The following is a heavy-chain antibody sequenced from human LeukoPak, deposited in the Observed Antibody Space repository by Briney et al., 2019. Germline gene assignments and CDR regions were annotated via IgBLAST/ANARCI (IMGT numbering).Heavy chain of an antibody. J-gene: IGHJ3*02. D-gene: IGHD7-27*01. CDR1: GYTFTGYY. CDR3: ASLANWDDAFDI. V-gene: IGHV1-2*06. CDR2: INPNSGGT. Sequence: ASVKVSCKASGYTFTGYYMHWVRQAPAQGLEWMGRINPNSGGTNYAQKFQGKVTMTRDTSISTAYMELSRLRSDDTAVYYCASLANWDDAFDIWGQGTMVTVSS.